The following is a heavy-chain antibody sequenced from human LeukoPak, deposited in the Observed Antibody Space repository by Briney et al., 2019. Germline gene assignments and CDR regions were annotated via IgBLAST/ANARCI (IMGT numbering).Heavy chain of an antibody. D-gene: IGHD3-22*01. Sequence: RTSETLSLTCAVYGGSFSGYYWSWIRQPPGKGLEWIGYIYTSGSTNYNPSLKSRVTISVDTSKNQFSLKLSSVTAADTAVYYCATSTGRQYYYDSSGHKPYYYYMDVWGKGTTVTVSS. CDR2: IYTSGST. V-gene: IGHV4-4*09. CDR3: ATSTGRQYYYDSSGHKPYYYYMDV. CDR1: GGSFSGYY. J-gene: IGHJ6*03.